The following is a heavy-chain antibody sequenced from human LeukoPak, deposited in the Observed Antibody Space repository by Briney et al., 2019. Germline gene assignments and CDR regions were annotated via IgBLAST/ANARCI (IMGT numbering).Heavy chain of an antibody. D-gene: IGHD2-2*01. Sequence: SETLSLTCAVYGGSFSGYYWSWIRQPPGKGLEWIGEINHSGSTNYNPSLKSRVTISVDTSKNQFSLKLSSVTAADTAVYYCARQYCSSTSCFEDWGQGTLVTVSS. CDR2: INHSGST. V-gene: IGHV4-34*01. CDR1: GGSFSGYY. J-gene: IGHJ4*02. CDR3: ARQYCSSTSCFED.